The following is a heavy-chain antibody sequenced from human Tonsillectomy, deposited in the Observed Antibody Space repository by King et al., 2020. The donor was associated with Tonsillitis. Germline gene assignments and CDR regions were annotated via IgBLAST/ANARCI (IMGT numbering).Heavy chain of an antibody. Sequence: VQLQESGPGLVRPSETLSLTCTVSGGSISRYYWSWIRQPPGKGLEWIAYMYHSGSTNYHPHLKSRVTISVDTSKNQFSLKLSSVTAADTAVYYCARWSRSGLNPYCFDYWGQGTLVTVSS. D-gene: IGHD6-19*01. CDR1: GGSISRYY. CDR3: ARWSRSGLNPYCFDY. V-gene: IGHV4-59*01. CDR2: MYHSGST. J-gene: IGHJ4*02.